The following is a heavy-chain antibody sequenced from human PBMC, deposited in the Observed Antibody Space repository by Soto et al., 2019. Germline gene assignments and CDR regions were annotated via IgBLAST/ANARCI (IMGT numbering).Heavy chain of an antibody. D-gene: IGHD6-13*01. CDR1: GYTFTNHG. J-gene: IGHJ4*02. V-gene: IGHV1-18*01. CDR3: ARGGISSSEGLDY. Sequence: ASVKVSCKASGYTFTNHGISWVRQAPGEGLEWMGWISPYNGDTNNAQKFQGRVTMTTDTPTNTGFMELRRLTSDDTAVYYCARGGISSSEGLDYWGQGTLVTVSS. CDR2: ISPYNGDT.